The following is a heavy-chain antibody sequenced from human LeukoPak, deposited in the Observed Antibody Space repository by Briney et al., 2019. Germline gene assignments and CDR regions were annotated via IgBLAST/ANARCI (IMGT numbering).Heavy chain of an antibody. CDR2: ISSDGSNQ. CDR3: ARDVSPYYYSYMDV. Sequence: GRSLRLSCAASGFTFSSYAMHWVRQAPGEGLEWVAVISSDGSNQYYAESVKGRITISRDNPKNTLFLQMNSLRAEDTAVYYCARDVSPYYYSYMDVWGKGTTVTVSS. D-gene: IGHD5/OR15-5a*01. V-gene: IGHV3-30*01. J-gene: IGHJ6*03. CDR1: GFTFSSYA.